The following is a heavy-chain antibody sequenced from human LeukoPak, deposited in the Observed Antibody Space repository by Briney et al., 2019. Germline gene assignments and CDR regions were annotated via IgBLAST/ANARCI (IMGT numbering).Heavy chain of an antibody. D-gene: IGHD6-13*01. CDR3: ATTSIAAAVPGCFDY. V-gene: IGHV3-11*04. J-gene: IGHJ4*02. CDR1: GGSISSSSYY. Sequence: LSLTCTVSGGSISSSSYYWGWIRQPPGKGLEWVSYISSSGKTIYYADSTKGRFTVSRDNAKNSLYLQMNSLRAEDTAVYYCATTSIAAAVPGCFDYWGQGTLVTVFS. CDR2: ISSSGKTI.